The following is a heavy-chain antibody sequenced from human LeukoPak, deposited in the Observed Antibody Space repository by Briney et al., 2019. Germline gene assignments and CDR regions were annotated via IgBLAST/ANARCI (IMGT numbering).Heavy chain of an antibody. CDR2: ISGSGGST. CDR3: ARGFLGYSYGLRRDY. J-gene: IGHJ4*02. Sequence: GGSLRLSCAASGFTFSSYAMSWVRQAPGKGLEWVSAISGSGGSTYYADSVKGRFTISRDNSKNTLYLQMNSLRAEDTAVYYCARGFLGYSYGLRRDYWGQGTLVTVSS. V-gene: IGHV3-23*01. D-gene: IGHD5-18*01. CDR1: GFTFSSYA.